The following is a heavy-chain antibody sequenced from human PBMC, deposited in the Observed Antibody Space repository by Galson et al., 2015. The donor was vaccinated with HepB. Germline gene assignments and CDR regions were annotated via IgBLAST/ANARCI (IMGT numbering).Heavy chain of an antibody. D-gene: IGHD1-26*01. CDR2: ISYDGSNQ. J-gene: IGHJ4*02. V-gene: IGHV3-30*03. CDR1: GFPFRSHG. CDR3: VRGSREAHY. Sequence: SLRLSCAASGFPFRSHGMHWVRQAPGKGLEWLALISYDGSNQYYTDSVKGRFTISRDNSKNTLYLEMNSLRTEGTALYYCVRGSREAHYWGQGTPATVSS.